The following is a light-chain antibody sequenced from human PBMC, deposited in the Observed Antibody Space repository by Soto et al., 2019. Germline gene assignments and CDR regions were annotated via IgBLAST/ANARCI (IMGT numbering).Light chain of an antibody. CDR1: QSISSW. J-gene: IGKJ2*01. V-gene: IGKV1-5*01. CDR2: DAS. Sequence: DIQMTQSPATLSASVGDRVAITCRASQSISSWLAWYQQKPGKAPKLLIYDASILESGVPSRFSGSGSGTEFTLTISSLQPDDFASYYCQQYNSYSRTFGQGTKLEIQ. CDR3: QQYNSYSRT.